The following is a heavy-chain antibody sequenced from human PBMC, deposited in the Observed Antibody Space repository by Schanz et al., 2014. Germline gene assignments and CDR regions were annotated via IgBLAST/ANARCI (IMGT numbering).Heavy chain of an antibody. V-gene: IGHV4-34*02. J-gene: IGHJ5*02. Sequence: QVQLQQWGAGLLKPSETLSLICVINGGSFSAYHWSWLRQSPGKGPEWIGEISHDGTTNYNPSLKSRVTIAGDRSKNQFALNRTSVTAADTAVYYCASRRRMGISMVRGILKGWFDPWGQGTLVTVSS. CDR3: ASRRRMGISMVRGILKGWFDP. D-gene: IGHD3-10*01. CDR2: ISHDGTT. CDR1: GGSFSAYH.